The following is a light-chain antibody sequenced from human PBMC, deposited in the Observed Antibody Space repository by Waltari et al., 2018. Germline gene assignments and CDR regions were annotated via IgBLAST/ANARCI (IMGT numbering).Light chain of an antibody. Sequence: SYELTQPPSVSVSPGQTASITCSGDKLGDKYACWYQQKPGQSPVRVIYQDSKRPSGIPERFSGSNSGNTATLTISGTQAMDEADYYCQAWDSSTLYVFGTGTKVTVL. CDR3: QAWDSSTLYV. CDR2: QDS. J-gene: IGLJ1*01. V-gene: IGLV3-1*01. CDR1: KLGDKY.